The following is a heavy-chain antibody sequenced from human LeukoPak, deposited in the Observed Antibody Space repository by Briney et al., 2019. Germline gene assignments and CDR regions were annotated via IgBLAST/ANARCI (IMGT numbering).Heavy chain of an antibody. CDR1: GFTFSSYS. Sequence: GGSLRLSCAASGFTFSSYSMNWVRQAPGKGLEWVSYISSSSSTIYYADSVKGRFTISRDNAKNSLYLQMNSLRAEDTAVYYCARARIVGAPGDFDYWGQGTLVTVSS. J-gene: IGHJ4*02. V-gene: IGHV3-48*04. D-gene: IGHD1-26*01. CDR2: ISSSSSTI. CDR3: ARARIVGAPGDFDY.